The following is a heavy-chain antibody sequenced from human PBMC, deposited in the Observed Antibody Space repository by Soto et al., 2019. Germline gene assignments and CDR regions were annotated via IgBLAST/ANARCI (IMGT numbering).Heavy chain of an antibody. Sequence: GESLKISCAASGFTVSSNYMSWVRQAPGKGLEWVSVIYSGGSTYYADSVKGRFTISRDNSKNTLYLQMNSLRAEDTAVYYCARDSLTTNDYWGQGTLVTVSS. CDR2: IYSGGST. V-gene: IGHV3-66*01. D-gene: IGHD3-9*01. J-gene: IGHJ4*02. CDR3: ARDSLTTNDY. CDR1: GFTVSSNY.